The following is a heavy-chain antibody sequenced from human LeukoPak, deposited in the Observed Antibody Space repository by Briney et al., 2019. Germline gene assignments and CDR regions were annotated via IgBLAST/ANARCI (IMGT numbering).Heavy chain of an antibody. CDR2: IYYSGST. D-gene: IGHD6-13*01. CDR1: GDSISSSSYY. V-gene: IGHV4-39*01. Sequence: PSETLSLTCTVSGDSISSSSYYWGWIRQPPGKGLEWIESIYYSGSTYYKPSLKSRVTISVDTSKNQFSLKLSSVTAADTAVYYCARHRSTWPNYMDVWGIGATVTVSS. J-gene: IGHJ6*03. CDR3: ARHRSTWPNYMDV.